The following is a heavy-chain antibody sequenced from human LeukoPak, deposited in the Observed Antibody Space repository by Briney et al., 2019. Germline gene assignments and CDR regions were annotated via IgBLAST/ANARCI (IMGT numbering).Heavy chain of an antibody. Sequence: GGSLRLCCTAAGFTFIGYEMHWVRQAAGKGRVWVSRINPDGSRTSYADSVNGRFTISRDNAKNTLSLHMNSLRADDTGVYYCARELPREVTLDSWGQGTLVTVSS. J-gene: IGHJ5*01. V-gene: IGHV3-74*01. D-gene: IGHD2-21*02. CDR3: ARELPREVTLDS. CDR1: GFTFIGYE. CDR2: INPDGSRT.